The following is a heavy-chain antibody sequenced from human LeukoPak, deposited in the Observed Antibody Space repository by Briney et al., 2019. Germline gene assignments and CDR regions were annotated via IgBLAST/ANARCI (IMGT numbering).Heavy chain of an antibody. J-gene: IGHJ4*02. CDR1: GFTFSSYS. D-gene: IGHD6-13*01. V-gene: IGHV3-21*01. CDR2: ISSSSSYI. Sequence: PGGSLRLSCAASGFTFSSYSMSWVRQAPGKGLEWVSFISSSSSYIYYADSVKGRFTISRDNAKKSMYLQMNSLRAEDTAVYYSAREGIAAAGTGFDYWGQGTLVTVSS. CDR3: AREGIAAAGTGFDY.